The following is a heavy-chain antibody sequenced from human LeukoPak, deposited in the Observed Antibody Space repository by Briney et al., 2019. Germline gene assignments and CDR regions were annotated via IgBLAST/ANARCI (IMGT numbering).Heavy chain of an antibody. D-gene: IGHD2-8*01. CDR1: GFTFSSYW. CDR3: ARDWGVMVYAYNWFDP. V-gene: IGHV3-7*03. J-gene: IGHJ5*02. CDR2: IKQDGSEK. Sequence: GGSLRLSCAASGFTFSSYWMSWVRQAPGKGLEWVANIKQDGSEKYYVDSVKGRFTISRDNAKNSLYLQMNSLRAEDTAVYYCARDWGVMVYAYNWFDPWGQGTLVTVSS.